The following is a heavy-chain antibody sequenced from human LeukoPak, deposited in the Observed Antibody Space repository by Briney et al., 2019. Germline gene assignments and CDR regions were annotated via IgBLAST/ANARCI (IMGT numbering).Heavy chain of an antibody. Sequence: GGSLRLSCAASGFTFSSYEMNWVRQAPGKGLEWVSYISSSGSTIYYADSVKGRFTISRDNAKNSLYLQMNSLRAKDTAVYYCASVAIRGPYYYYGMDVWGQGTTVTVSS. V-gene: IGHV3-48*03. D-gene: IGHD5-12*01. CDR3: ASVAIRGPYYYYGMDV. CDR1: GFTFSSYE. CDR2: ISSSGSTI. J-gene: IGHJ6*02.